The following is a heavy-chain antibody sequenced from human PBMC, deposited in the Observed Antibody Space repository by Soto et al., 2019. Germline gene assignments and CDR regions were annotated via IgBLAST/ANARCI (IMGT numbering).Heavy chain of an antibody. D-gene: IGHD1-26*01. CDR1: GFTFRNYD. V-gene: IGHV3-23*01. Sequence: GGSLRLSCAASGFTFRNYDMSWVRQAPGKGLEWVSAISANGGSTYYADSVKGHFTLSRDNSKNTLYLQMNSLRAEDTAVYYCAKGPYRRLPHFDYWGQGTRVTVSS. CDR2: ISANGGST. CDR3: AKGPYRRLPHFDY. J-gene: IGHJ4*02.